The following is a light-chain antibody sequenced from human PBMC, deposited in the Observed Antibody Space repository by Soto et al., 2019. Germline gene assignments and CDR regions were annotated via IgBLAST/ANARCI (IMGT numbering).Light chain of an antibody. CDR2: EVS. V-gene: IGLV2-8*01. Sequence: QSVLTQPPSASGSPGQSVTISCTGTSSDVGGYNYVSWYQQPPGKAPKLMISEVSQRPSGVPDRFSGSKSGNTASLTVSGLQAEDEADYYCSSYTTSSTHVVFGGGTKLTVL. J-gene: IGLJ2*01. CDR1: SSDVGGYNY. CDR3: SSYTTSSTHVV.